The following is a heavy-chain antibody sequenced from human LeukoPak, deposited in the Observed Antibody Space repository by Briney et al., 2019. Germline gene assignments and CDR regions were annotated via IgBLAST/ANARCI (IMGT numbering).Heavy chain of an antibody. V-gene: IGHV1-2*02. Sequence: ASVKVSCKASGYTFTGYYMHWVRQAPGQGLEWMGWINPNSGGTNYAQKFQGRVTMTRDTSISTAYMELSRLRSDDTAVYYCARDMDYCSGGSCYSYFQHWGQGTLVTVSS. CDR1: GYTFTGYY. CDR3: ARDMDYCSGGSCYSYFQH. CDR2: INPNSGGT. D-gene: IGHD2-15*01. J-gene: IGHJ1*01.